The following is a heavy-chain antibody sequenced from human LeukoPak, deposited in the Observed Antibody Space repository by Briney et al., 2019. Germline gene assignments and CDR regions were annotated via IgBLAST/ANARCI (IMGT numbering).Heavy chain of an antibody. CDR1: GFTFSSSS. D-gene: IGHD5-18*01. CDR3: ARGAWIPEY. J-gene: IGHJ4*02. V-gene: IGHV3-21*01. CDR2: ISSSSTYI. Sequence: GGSLRLSCAASGFTFSSSSINWVRRAPGKGLEWVSSISSSSTYIYYADSVKGRFTISRDTAKNSLYLQMNSLRAEDTAAYYCARGAWIPEYRGQGTLVTVSS.